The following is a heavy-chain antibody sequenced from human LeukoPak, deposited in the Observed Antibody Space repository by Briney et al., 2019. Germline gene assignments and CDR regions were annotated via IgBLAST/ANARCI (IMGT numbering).Heavy chain of an antibody. V-gene: IGHV3-9*01. D-gene: IGHD6-13*01. CDR2: ITWDSGNI. Sequence: GRSLRLSCAASGFTLDDYAMHWVRQAPGKGLEWVSGITWDSGNIGYVDSVKGRFTISRDNAKSSLYLQMNSLRAEDTALYYCAKDMGIAAAGTLDYWGQGTLVTVSS. CDR3: AKDMGIAAAGTLDY. J-gene: IGHJ4*02. CDR1: GFTLDDYA.